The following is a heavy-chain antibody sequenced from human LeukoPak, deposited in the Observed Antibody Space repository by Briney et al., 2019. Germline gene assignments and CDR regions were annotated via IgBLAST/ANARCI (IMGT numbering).Heavy chain of an antibody. Sequence: ASVKVSCKASGYTFTSYYMHWVRQAPGQGLEWMGIINPSGGSTSYAQKFQGRVTMTEDTSTDTAYMELSSLRSEDTAVYYCATMNENSSSWYVSHFDYWGQGTLVTVSS. CDR3: ATMNENSSSWYVSHFDY. J-gene: IGHJ4*02. V-gene: IGHV1-46*01. CDR1: GYTFTSYY. D-gene: IGHD6-13*01. CDR2: INPSGGST.